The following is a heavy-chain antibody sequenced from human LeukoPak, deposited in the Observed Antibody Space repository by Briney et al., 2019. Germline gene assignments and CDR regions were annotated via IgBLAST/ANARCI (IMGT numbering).Heavy chain of an antibody. CDR3: ARGSGYYYMDV. V-gene: IGHV4-59*08. J-gene: IGHJ6*03. CDR1: GGSISTY. Sequence: SETLSLTCTVSGGSISTYWSWIQQPPGKGLGWIEYIYYSGNTNYNPSLKSRVTISVDMSRTQFSLKLSSVTAADTAVYYCARGSGYYYMDVWGKGTTVTVSS. CDR2: IYYSGNT.